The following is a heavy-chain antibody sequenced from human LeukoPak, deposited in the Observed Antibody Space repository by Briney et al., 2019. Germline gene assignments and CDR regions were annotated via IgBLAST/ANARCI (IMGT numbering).Heavy chain of an antibody. Sequence: SVKVSCKASGGTFSSYAISWVRQAPGQGLEGMGGIIPIFGTANYAQKFQGRVTITTDESTSTAYMELSSLRSEDTAVYYCAIVGATTVAFDIWGQGTMVTVSS. CDR3: AIVGATTVAFDI. J-gene: IGHJ3*02. D-gene: IGHD1-26*01. CDR1: GGTFSSYA. CDR2: IIPIFGTA. V-gene: IGHV1-69*05.